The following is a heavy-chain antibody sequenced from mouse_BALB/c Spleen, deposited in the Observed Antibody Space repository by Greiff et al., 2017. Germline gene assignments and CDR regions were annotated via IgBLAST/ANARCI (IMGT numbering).Heavy chain of an antibody. CDR3: ALITTVVAQYYYAMDY. Sequence: QVQLQQPGAELVKPGASVKLSCKASGYTFTSYWMHWVKQRPGQGLEWIGEINPSNGRTNYNEKFKSKATLTVDKSSSTAYMQLSSLTSEDSAVYYCALITTVVAQYYYAMDYWGQGTSVTVSS. CDR2: INPSNGRT. CDR1: GYTFTSYW. D-gene: IGHD1-1*01. J-gene: IGHJ4*01. V-gene: IGHV1S81*02.